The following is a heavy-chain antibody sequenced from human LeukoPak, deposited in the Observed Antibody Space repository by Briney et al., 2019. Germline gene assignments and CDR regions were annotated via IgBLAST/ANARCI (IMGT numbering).Heavy chain of an antibody. CDR2: IIPIFGTA. J-gene: IGHJ3*02. CDR1: GGTFSSYA. Sequence: SVKVSCKASGGTFSSYAISWVRRAPGQGLEWMGGIIPIFGTANYAQKFQGRVTITTDESTSTAYMELSSLRSEDTAVYYCARDRPDIVVVVAATYDAFDIWGQGTMVTVSS. D-gene: IGHD2-15*01. CDR3: ARDRPDIVVVVAATYDAFDI. V-gene: IGHV1-69*05.